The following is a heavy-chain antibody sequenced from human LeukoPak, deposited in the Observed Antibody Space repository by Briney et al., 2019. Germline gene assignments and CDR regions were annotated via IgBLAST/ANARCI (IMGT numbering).Heavy chain of an antibody. D-gene: IGHD3-22*01. Sequence: GASVTVSCKVSVYTLTELSMHWVRQAPGKGLEWMGGFDPEDGETIYAQKFQGRVTMTEDTSTDTAYMELSSLRSEDTAVYYCAAFTYYYDSSGYRFDYWGQGTLVTVSS. CDR2: FDPEDGET. V-gene: IGHV1-24*01. J-gene: IGHJ4*02. CDR1: VYTLTELS. CDR3: AAFTYYYDSSGYRFDY.